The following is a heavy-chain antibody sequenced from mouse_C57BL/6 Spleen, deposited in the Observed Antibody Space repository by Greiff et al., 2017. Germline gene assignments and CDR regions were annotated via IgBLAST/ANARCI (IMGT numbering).Heavy chain of an antibody. CDR2: IYPGDGDT. V-gene: IGHV1-80*01. CDR3: AREGAYYYGSLAY. D-gene: IGHD1-1*01. CDR1: GYAFSSYW. Sequence: VQRVESGAELVKPGASVKISCKASGYAFSSYWMNWVKQRPGKGLEWIGQIYPGDGDTNYNGKFKGKATLTADKSSSTAYLQLSSLTSEDAAVFFCAREGAYYYGSLAYWGQGTLVTVSA. J-gene: IGHJ3*01.